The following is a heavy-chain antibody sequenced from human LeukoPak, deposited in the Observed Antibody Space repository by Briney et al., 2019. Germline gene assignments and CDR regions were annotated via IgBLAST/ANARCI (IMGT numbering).Heavy chain of an antibody. CDR2: ISSSSSTI. CDR1: GFTFSTYS. V-gene: IGHV3-48*04. Sequence: GGSLRLSCAASGFTFSTYSMNWVRQAPWKGLEWVSYISSSSSTIYYADSVRGRFTISRDNAKNSLYLQMNSLRAEDTAVYYCARDQTYSGSGIYTYFDYWGQGILVTVSS. CDR3: ARDQTYSGSGIYTYFDY. J-gene: IGHJ4*02. D-gene: IGHD3-10*01.